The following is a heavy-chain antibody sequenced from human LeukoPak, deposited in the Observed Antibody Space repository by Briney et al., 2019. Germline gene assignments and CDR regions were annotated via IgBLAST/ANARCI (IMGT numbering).Heavy chain of an antibody. D-gene: IGHD3-22*01. CDR2: IKSKTDGETT. J-gene: IGHJ4*02. CDR3: AKYDTSVNFDY. CDR1: GFTFSNAW. Sequence: GGSLRLSCAASGFTFSNAWMSWVRQAPGKGLEWVGHIKSKTDGETTDYPAPVKGRFIISRDDSKHTLYLQINSLRTDDTAVYYCAKYDTSVNFDYWGQGTLVTVSS. V-gene: IGHV3-15*01.